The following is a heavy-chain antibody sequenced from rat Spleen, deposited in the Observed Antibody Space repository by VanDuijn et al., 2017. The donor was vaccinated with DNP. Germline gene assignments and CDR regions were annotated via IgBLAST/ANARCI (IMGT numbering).Heavy chain of an antibody. Sequence: QVQLKESGPGLVQPSQTLSLTCTVSGFSLTTYGVAWVRQPPGKGLEWIAAISSGGNTFYNSALKSRLSISRDTSKSQVFLTMNSLQTDDTAVYYCAVNYGSYGYAMDAWGQGTSVTVSS. CDR3: AVNYGSYGYAMDA. V-gene: IGHV2S12*01. CDR2: ISSGGNT. CDR1: GFSLTTYG. D-gene: IGHD1-3*01. J-gene: IGHJ4*01.